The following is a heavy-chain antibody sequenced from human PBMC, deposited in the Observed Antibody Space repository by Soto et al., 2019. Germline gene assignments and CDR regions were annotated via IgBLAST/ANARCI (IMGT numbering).Heavy chain of an antibody. CDR2: MNPNSGNT. V-gene: IGHV1-8*01. CDR3: ARGGAYYYDSSGYYIT. CDR1: GYTFTSYD. Sequence: QVQLVQSGAEVKKPGASVKVSCKASGYTFTSYDINWVRQATGQGREWMGWMNPNSGNTGYAQKFQGRVTMTRNTSISTAYMELSSLRSEDTAVYYCARGGAYYYDSSGYYITWGQGTLVTVSS. D-gene: IGHD3-22*01. J-gene: IGHJ5*02.